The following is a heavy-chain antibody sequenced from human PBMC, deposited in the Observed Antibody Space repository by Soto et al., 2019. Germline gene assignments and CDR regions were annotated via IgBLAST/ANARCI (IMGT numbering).Heavy chain of an antibody. D-gene: IGHD1-26*01. J-gene: IGHJ4*02. V-gene: IGHV4-4*02. CDR1: GGSISSSNW. Sequence: SETLSLTCAVSGGSISSSNWWSWVRQPPGKGLEWIGEIYHSGSTNYNPSLKSRVTISVDKSKNQFSLKLSSVTAADTAVYYCARDNGLVGATYFDYWGQGTPVTVSS. CDR2: IYHSGST. CDR3: ARDNGLVGATYFDY.